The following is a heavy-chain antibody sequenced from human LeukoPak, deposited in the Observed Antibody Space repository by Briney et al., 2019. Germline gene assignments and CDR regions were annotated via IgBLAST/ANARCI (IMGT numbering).Heavy chain of an antibody. Sequence: GSSVKVSCKASGGTSSSYAISWVRQAPGQGLEWMGGIIPIFGTANYAQKFQGRVTITADESTSTAYMELSSLRSEDTAVYYCARVGIVGAPIDYWGQGTLVTVSS. CDR2: IIPIFGTA. J-gene: IGHJ4*02. CDR1: GGTSSSYA. D-gene: IGHD1-26*01. V-gene: IGHV1-69*01. CDR3: ARVGIVGAPIDY.